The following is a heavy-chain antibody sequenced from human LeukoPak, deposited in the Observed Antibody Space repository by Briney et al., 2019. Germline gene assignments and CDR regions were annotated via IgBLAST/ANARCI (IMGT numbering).Heavy chain of an antibody. V-gene: IGHV4-4*02. Sequence: SGTLSLTCAVSGGSINSTKWWTWVRQPPGKGLEWIGEIYHSGGTNYNPSLKSRVTISADKSRNQFPLKLYSVTAADTAVYYCARWVRSFAFDIWGQGTMVTVSS. J-gene: IGHJ3*02. CDR2: IYHSGGT. CDR3: ARWVRSFAFDI. CDR1: GGSINSTKW. D-gene: IGHD4-17*01.